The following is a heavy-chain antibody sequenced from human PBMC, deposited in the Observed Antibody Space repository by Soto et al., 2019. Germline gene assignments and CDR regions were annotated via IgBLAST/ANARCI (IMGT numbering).Heavy chain of an antibody. D-gene: IGHD3-22*01. CDR2: IDPSDSQT. Sequence: GESLKISCKGSGYSFACYWITWVRQKPGKGLEWMGRIDPSDSQTYYSPSFRGHVTISVTKSITTVFLQWSSLRASDTAMYYCARQIYDSDTGPNFQYYFDSWGQGTPVTVSS. CDR3: ARQIYDSDTGPNFQYYFDS. J-gene: IGHJ4*02. CDR1: GYSFACYW. V-gene: IGHV5-10-1*01.